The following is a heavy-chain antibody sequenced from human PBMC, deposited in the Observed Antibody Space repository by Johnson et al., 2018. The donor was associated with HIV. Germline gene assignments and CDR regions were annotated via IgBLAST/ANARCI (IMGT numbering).Heavy chain of an antibody. Sequence: VQLVESGGGLVQSGGSLRLSCAASGFTFGSYAMSWVRQAPGKGLEWVSSITVSGGNTHYADSVKGRFTISRDNSKNTLYLQMNSLRAEDTGVYYCAKPPSMGADAFDIWGQGTMVTVSS. CDR1: GFTFGSYA. V-gene: IGHV3-23*04. J-gene: IGHJ3*02. CDR3: AKPPSMGADAFDI. CDR2: ITVSGGNT. D-gene: IGHD3-16*01.